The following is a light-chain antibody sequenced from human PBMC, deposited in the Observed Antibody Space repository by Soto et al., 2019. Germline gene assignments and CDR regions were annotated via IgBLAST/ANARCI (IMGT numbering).Light chain of an antibody. Sequence: QSALTQPASVSGSPGQSITISCTGTSSDVGSYNLVSWYQQHPGKAPKLMIYDANKRPSGVSNRFSGSKSGNTASLTISGLQPEDEAEYHCSSYAGYSTSVVFGRGTKLTVL. CDR2: DAN. V-gene: IGLV2-23*01. CDR1: SSDVGSYNL. CDR3: SSYAGYSTSVV. J-gene: IGLJ2*01.